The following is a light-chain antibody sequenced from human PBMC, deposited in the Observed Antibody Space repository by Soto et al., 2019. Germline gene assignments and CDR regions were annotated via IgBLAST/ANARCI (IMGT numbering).Light chain of an antibody. CDR3: LQDYTYPRT. CDR2: AAS. J-gene: IGKJ4*01. Sequence: AIEMTQSPSSLSVSVGDRLTITCRASQGIRHDLGWYQQKPGKAPELLIYAASILQSGVPSRFSGSGSGTDFTLTITSLQPEDFAIYYCLQDYTYPRTFGGGTNGDIK. CDR1: QGIRHD. V-gene: IGKV1-6*01.